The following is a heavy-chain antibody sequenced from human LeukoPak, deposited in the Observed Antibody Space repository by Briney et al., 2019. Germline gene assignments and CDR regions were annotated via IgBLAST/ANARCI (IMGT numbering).Heavy chain of an antibody. Sequence: SETLSLTCTVSGGSISNYSWSWIRQPPGKGLEWIGHIYGSGSTNYNPSLKSRVTLSVDTSKNQFSLKLSSVTAADTAGYYCAREGTSRTHLNWFPLGGQRTLVTVSS. D-gene: IGHD1-1*01. CDR1: GGSISNYS. J-gene: IGHJ4*02. CDR2: IYGSGST. CDR3: AREGTSRTHLNWFPL. V-gene: IGHV4-59*01.